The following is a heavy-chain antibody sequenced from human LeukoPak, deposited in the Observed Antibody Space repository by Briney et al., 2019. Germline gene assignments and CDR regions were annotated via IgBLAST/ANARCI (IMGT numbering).Heavy chain of an antibody. CDR3: ARWSPYGGNPGY. J-gene: IGHJ4*02. CDR1: GFTFSSYS. Sequence: GGSLRLSCAASGFTFSSYSMNWVRQAPGKGLEWVSSISSSSSYIYYADSVKGRFTISRDNSKNTLYLQINSLRAEDTAVYYCARWSPYGGNPGYWGQGTLVTVSS. V-gene: IGHV3-21*04. D-gene: IGHD4-23*01. CDR2: ISSSSSYI.